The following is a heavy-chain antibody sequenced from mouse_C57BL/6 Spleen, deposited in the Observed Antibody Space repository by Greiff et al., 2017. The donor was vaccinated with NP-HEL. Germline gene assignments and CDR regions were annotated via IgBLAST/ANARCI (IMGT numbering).Heavy chain of an antibody. CDR1: GFTFSDYG. D-gene: IGHD2-3*01. V-gene: IGHV5-17*01. CDR3: ARNGYYGGFAY. Sequence: EVMLVESGGGLVKPGGSLKLSCAASGFTFSDYGMHWVRQAPEKGLEWVAYISSGSSTIYYADTVKGRFTISRDNAKNTLFLQMTSLRSEDTAMYYCARNGYYGGFAYWGQGTLVTVSA. CDR2: ISSGSSTI. J-gene: IGHJ3*01.